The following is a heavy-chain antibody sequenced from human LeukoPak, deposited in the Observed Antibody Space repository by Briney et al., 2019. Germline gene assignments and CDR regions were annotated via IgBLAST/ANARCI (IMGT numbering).Heavy chain of an antibody. CDR3: AKGSHFWSGYPFDY. D-gene: IGHD3-3*02. J-gene: IGHJ4*02. CDR2: VSGSGDST. CDR1: GFTFSNYN. Sequence: GGSLRLSCAASGFTFSNYNMNWVRQAPGKGLEWVSGVSGSGDSTYYADSVKGRFTISRDNSKNTLYLQMNSLRAEDTAVYYCAKGSHFWSGYPFDYWGQGTLATVSS. V-gene: IGHV3-23*01.